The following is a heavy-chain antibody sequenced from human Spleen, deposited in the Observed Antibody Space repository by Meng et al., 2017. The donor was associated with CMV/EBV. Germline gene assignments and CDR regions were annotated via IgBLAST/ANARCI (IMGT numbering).Heavy chain of an antibody. CDR2: IRYDGRNK. V-gene: IGHV3-30*02. J-gene: IGHJ6*02. D-gene: IGHD3-9*01. CDR3: ARGFNDLLTGYRYAMDV. Sequence: GGSLRLSCAASGFTFSSYGMHWVRQAPGKGLEWVAFIRYDGRNKSYGESVKGRFTISRDNSKNTLHLQMNSLRDDDTAVYYCARGFNDLLTGYRYAMDVWGQGTTVTVSS. CDR1: GFTFSSYG.